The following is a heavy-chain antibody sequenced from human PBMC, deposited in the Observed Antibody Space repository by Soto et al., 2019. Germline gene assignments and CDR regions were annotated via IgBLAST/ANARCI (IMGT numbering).Heavy chain of an antibody. V-gene: IGHV3-66*01. D-gene: IGHD3-16*02. J-gene: IGHJ4*02. CDR1: GFTVSTKY. CDR3: ARDRWPADY. CDR2: IYSGGST. Sequence: EVQLVESGGGLVQPGGSLRLSCAASGFTVSTKYMSWVRQAPGKGLEWVSVIYSGGSTFYADSVRGRFTISRDNSKNTVNLPMTRLRAEDKAVCDYARDRWPADYWGEGNLDTVSS.